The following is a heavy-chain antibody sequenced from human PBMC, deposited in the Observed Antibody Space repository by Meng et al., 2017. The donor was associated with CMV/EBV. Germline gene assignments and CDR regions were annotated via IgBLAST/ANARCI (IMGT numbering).Heavy chain of an antibody. J-gene: IGHJ3*02. CDR2: ISSNGRTM. D-gene: IGHD2/OR15-2a*01. V-gene: IGHV3-48*03. Sequence: SLKISCAVSGFTFSHYEMTWVRQAPGKGLEWICFISSNGRTMYYADSVRGRFAISRDNAKNSLFLQMNDLTAEDTAVYYCARLAGCSSTTCQERDAFDIWGQGTMVTVSS. CDR1: GFTFSHYE. CDR3: ARLAGCSSTTCQERDAFDI.